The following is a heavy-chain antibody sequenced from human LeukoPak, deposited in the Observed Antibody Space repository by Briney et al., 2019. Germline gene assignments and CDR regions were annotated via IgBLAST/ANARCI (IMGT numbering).Heavy chain of an antibody. CDR2: IYSGGST. Sequence: GSLRLSCAASGFTVSSNYMSWVRQAPGKGLEWVSVIYSGGSTYYADSVKGRFTISRDNSKNTLYLQMNSLRAEDTAVYYCARGHTAVTRHFDFWGQGTLVTVSS. D-gene: IGHD4-17*01. V-gene: IGHV3-66*01. J-gene: IGHJ4*02. CDR3: ARGHTAVTRHFDF. CDR1: GFTVSSNY.